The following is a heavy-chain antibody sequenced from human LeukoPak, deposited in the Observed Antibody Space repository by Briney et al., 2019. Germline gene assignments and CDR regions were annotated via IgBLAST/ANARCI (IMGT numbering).Heavy chain of an antibody. J-gene: IGHJ6*02. CDR3: ARARGVWLEEIYGMDV. CDR2: IIPIFGTA. V-gene: IGHV1-69*13. D-gene: IGHD2-8*02. CDR1: GGTFSSYA. Sequence: SVKVSCKASGGTFSSYAISWVRQAPGQGLEWMGGIIPIFGTANYAQKFQGRVTITADESTSTAYMELSSLRSEDTAVYCCARARGVWLEEIYGMDVWGQGTTVTVSS.